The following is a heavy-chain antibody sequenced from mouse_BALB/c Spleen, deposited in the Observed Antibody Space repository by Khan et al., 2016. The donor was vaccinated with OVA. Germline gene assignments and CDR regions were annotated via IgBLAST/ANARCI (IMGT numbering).Heavy chain of an antibody. V-gene: IGHV6-6*02. Sequence: EVQLQESGGGLVQPGGSMKLSCVASGFTFSNFWMNWVRQSPEKGLEWVAEIRLKSNNYATHYAESVKGRFTIARDDSTSSVYLQMNNLRAEDTGIYYCSCPGGYYACFAYWGQGTMVTVSA. CDR2: IRLKSNNYAT. J-gene: IGHJ3*01. CDR3: SCPGGYYACFAY. D-gene: IGHD2-3*01. CDR1: GFTFSNFW.